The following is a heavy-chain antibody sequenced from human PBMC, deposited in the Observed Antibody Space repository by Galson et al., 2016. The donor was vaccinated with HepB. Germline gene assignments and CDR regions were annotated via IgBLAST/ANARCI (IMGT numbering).Heavy chain of an antibody. CDR1: GVTFSSYW. J-gene: IGHJ4*02. CDR2: IKQDGSEK. CDR3: ARDSGGWDISGYYYVISKY. D-gene: IGHD3-22*01. Sequence: SLRLSCAASGVTFSSYWMSWVRQAPGKGLEWVASIKQDGSEKYSVDSVKGRFTISSDSAKNSLFLQMNSLRAEDTAVYYCARDSGGWDISGYYYVISKYWGQGTLVTVSS. V-gene: IGHV3-7*01.